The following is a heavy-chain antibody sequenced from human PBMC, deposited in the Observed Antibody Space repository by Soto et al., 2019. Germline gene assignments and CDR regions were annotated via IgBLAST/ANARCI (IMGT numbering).Heavy chain of an antibody. D-gene: IGHD3-22*01. CDR3: AKSGDRYYYDSSGYPTAPFDY. CDR2: ISYDGSNK. Sequence: GGSLRLSCAASGFTFSSYGMHWVRQAPGKGLEWVAVISYDGSNKNYADSVKGRFTISRDNSKNTLYLQMNSLRAEDTAVYYCAKSGDRYYYDSSGYPTAPFDYWGQGT. J-gene: IGHJ4*02. V-gene: IGHV3-30*18. CDR1: GFTFSSYG.